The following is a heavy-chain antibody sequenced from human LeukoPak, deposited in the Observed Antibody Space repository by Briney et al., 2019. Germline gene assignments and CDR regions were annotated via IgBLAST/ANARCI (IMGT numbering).Heavy chain of an antibody. V-gene: IGHV3-7*01. Sequence: GGSLRLSCAASGFTFSSYWMSWVRQVPGKGLEWVANIKQDGSEKYYVDSVKGRFTISRDNAKNSLYLQMNSLRAEDTAVYYCARGARQWLVPDFDYWGQGTLVTVSS. CDR3: ARGARQWLVPDFDY. CDR1: GFTFSSYW. J-gene: IGHJ4*02. D-gene: IGHD6-19*01. CDR2: IKQDGSEK.